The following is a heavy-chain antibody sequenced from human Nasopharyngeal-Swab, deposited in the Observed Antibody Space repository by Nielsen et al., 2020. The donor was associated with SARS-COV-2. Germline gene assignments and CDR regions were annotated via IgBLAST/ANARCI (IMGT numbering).Heavy chain of an antibody. CDR1: GFTFRIYG. CDR2: TSFDGSNK. V-gene: IGHV3-30*05. J-gene: IGHJ6*03. Sequence: GGTLRLSCATSGFTFRIYGMHWVRHARGTGLEWVAVTSFDGSNKSYADSVKGRFTISKDYAQSTLYLHMNSLRAEDTAVYYCAKGLRVRSAYYFYYYMDVWGKGTTVTVSS. CDR3: AKGLRVRSAYYFYYYMDV. D-gene: IGHD3-16*01.